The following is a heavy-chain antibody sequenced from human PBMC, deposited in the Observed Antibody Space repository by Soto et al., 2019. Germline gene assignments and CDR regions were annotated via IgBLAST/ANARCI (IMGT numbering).Heavy chain of an antibody. D-gene: IGHD2-2*01. CDR3: VKDHGSNSWPSRDV. CDR1: GYTFTRNG. J-gene: IGHJ6*02. V-gene: IGHV1-18*01. CDR2: ISPNSGNI. Sequence: ASVKVSCKTSGYTFTRNGISWVRQAPGQGLEWMGWISPNSGNIKYAQKLQGRVIMTTDTSTSTAYMELRSLRSDDTAVYYCVKDHGSNSWPSRDVWGPGTTVTVSS.